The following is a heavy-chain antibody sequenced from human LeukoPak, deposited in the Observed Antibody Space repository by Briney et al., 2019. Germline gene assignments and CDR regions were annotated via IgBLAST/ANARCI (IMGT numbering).Heavy chain of an antibody. CDR1: GYTFTGYY. J-gene: IGHJ4*02. V-gene: IGHV1-2*02. CDR3: AKVGSRLFGVLIPLSFDY. CDR2: INPNSGGT. Sequence: ASVKVSCKASGYTFTGYYMHWVRQAPGQGLEWMGWINPNSGGTNYAQKFQGRVTMTRDMSTSTVYMELSSLRSDDTAVYYCAKVGSRLFGVLIPLSFDYWGQGTLITVSS. D-gene: IGHD3-3*01.